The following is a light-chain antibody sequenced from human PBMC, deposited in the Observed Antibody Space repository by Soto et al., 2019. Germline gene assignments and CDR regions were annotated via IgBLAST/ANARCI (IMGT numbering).Light chain of an antibody. CDR2: EVT. CDR3: NSYTNSETWV. Sequence: QSALTQPASMSGSPGQSITISCTGTSSDIGAYNYVSWYQQHPDNAPKLLIYEVTNRPSGVSDHFSGSKSGNTASLTISGLQPDDEAYYYCNSYTNSETWVFGGGTKLTVL. V-gene: IGLV2-14*01. J-gene: IGLJ3*02. CDR1: SSDIGAYNY.